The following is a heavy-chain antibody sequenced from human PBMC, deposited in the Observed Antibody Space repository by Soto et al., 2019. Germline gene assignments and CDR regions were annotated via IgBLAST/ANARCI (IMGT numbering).Heavy chain of an antibody. CDR3: AKDYGDPLYYFDY. Sequence: GGSLRLSCAASGFTFSSYAMSWVRQAPGKGLEWVSAISGSGGSTYYTDSVKGRFTISRDNSKNTLYLQMNSLRAEDTAVYYCAKDYGDPLYYFDYWGQGTLVTVSS. CDR2: ISGSGGST. D-gene: IGHD4-17*01. V-gene: IGHV3-23*01. CDR1: GFTFSSYA. J-gene: IGHJ4*02.